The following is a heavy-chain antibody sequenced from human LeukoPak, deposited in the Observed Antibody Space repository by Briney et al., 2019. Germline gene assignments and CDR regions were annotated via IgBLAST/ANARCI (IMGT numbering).Heavy chain of an antibody. J-gene: IGHJ6*02. Sequence: GGSLRLSCAASVFTFSSDWMSWARQAPWKGLEWVASINHNGNVNYYADSVKGRFTISRDNAKNSLYLQMSNLRAEDTAVYFCARGGGLDVWGQGATVTVSS. V-gene: IGHV3-7*03. D-gene: IGHD3-16*01. CDR1: VFTFSSDW. CDR2: INHNGNVN. CDR3: ARGGGLDV.